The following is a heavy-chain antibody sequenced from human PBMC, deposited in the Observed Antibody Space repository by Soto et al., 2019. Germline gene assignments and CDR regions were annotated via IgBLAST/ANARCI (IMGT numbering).Heavy chain of an antibody. J-gene: IGHJ4*02. V-gene: IGHV3-11*05. CDR1: GFPFSDYY. CDR3: ARRRPTGYYNY. Sequence: QVQLVESGGDLVKPGGSLRLSCAASGFPFSDYYMSWIRQAPGKGVEWVSSISSSSSDTNYAQSVKGRFTISRDNAKNSLHLQMNSLRAEDTAVYYCARRRPTGYYNYWGQGTLVTVSA. D-gene: IGHD3-9*01. CDR2: ISSSSSDT.